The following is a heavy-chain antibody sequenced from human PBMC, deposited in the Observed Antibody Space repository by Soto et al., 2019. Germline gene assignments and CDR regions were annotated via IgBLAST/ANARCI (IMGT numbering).Heavy chain of an antibody. CDR3: ARGGGIAVAGRLDY. CDR2: ISYDGSNK. CDR1: GFTFSGYA. J-gene: IGHJ4*02. V-gene: IGHV3-30-3*01. Sequence: QVQLVESGGGVVQPGGSLRLSCTASGFTFSGYAMHWVRQAPGKGLEWVAVISYDGSNKYYADSVKGRITISRDNSKNTLYLQKNSLSPEATTVYYWARGGGIAVAGRLDYWGQGTLVTVSS. D-gene: IGHD6-19*01.